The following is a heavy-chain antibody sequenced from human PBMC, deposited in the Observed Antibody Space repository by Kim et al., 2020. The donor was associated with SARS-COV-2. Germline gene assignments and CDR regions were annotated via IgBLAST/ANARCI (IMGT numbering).Heavy chain of an antibody. CDR3: ARAKGPYGSPDY. V-gene: IGHV3-74*01. D-gene: IGHD3-10*01. Sequence: GGSLRLSFAASGFSFNIYWMHWVRQAPGKGLVWVSRINSDGSTTTYADSVKGRFTISRDNANNTLYLQMNSLRAEDTAVYYCARAKGPYGSPDYWGQGTLVTVSS. CDR2: INSDGSTT. J-gene: IGHJ4*02. CDR1: GFSFNIYW.